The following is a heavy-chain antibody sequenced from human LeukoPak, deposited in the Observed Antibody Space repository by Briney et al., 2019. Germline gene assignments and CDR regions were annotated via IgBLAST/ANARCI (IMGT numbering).Heavy chain of an antibody. CDR1: GDSINNNNYY. CDR2: IYYNGRT. V-gene: IGHV4-39*01. CDR3: ARITDRTIFGEIMHGFDI. J-gene: IGHJ3*02. Sequence: PSATLSLTCTVSGDSINNNNYYWGWIRQPPGKGLEWIGNIYYNGRTYYSPSLKSRGTISVDTSNNQFSLKLSSVTAADTAVYYCARITDRTIFGEIMHGFDIWGQGTPVTVSS. D-gene: IGHD3-3*01.